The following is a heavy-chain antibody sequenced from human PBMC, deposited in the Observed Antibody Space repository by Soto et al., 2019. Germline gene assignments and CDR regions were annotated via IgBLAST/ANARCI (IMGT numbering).Heavy chain of an antibody. CDR1: GYTFISHA. D-gene: IGHD2-15*01. V-gene: IGHV1-18*01. Sequence: QVQLVQSGGEVKKPGASVKVSCKASGYTFISHAITWVRQAPGQGLEWMGWISGDNGDTNYAQDLRGRVTMTTDTSTSTAYMEMRSLRSDDTAVYYCASWKRYCRGGSCYWNWFDPWGQGTLVTVSS. CDR3: ASWKRYCRGGSCYWNWFDP. CDR2: ISGDNGDT. J-gene: IGHJ5*02.